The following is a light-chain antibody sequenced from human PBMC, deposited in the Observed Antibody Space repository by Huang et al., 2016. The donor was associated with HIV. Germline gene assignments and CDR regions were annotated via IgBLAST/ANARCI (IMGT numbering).Light chain of an antibody. Sequence: EIVMTQFPATLSVSPGERVTLSCRASQSVGSNLAWYQQKPGQAPRLLIYGASTRATGVPARVSGSWSGTEFTLTISSLQSEDFAVYYCQQYDNWPRTFGQGTKVEI. CDR2: GAS. CDR3: QQYDNWPRT. CDR1: QSVGSN. V-gene: IGKV3-15*01. J-gene: IGKJ1*01.